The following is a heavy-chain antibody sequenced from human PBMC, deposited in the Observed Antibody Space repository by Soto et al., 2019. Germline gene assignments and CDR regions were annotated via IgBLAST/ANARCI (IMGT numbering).Heavy chain of an antibody. CDR3: ARPAAAGHGMGYYYGMDV. CDR1: GGTFSSYA. J-gene: IGHJ6*02. CDR2: IIPIFGTA. D-gene: IGHD6-13*01. V-gene: IGHV1-69*06. Sequence: ASVKVSCKASGGTFSSYAISWVRQAPGQGLEWMGGIIPIFGTANYAQKFQGRVTITADKSTSTAYMELSSLRSEDTAVYYCARPAAAGHGMGYYYGMDVWGQGTTVTVYS.